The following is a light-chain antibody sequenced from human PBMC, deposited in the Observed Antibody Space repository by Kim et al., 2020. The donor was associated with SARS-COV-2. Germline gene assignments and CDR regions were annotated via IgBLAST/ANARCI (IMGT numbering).Light chain of an antibody. CDR3: HQYNSLYT. V-gene: IGKV1-5*01. Sequence: PSASVGDRLTITCRASHNINRYLAWYQQKPGKAPKLLIYDASSLESGVPSRFSGSGSGTEFTLTISSLQPDDFATYYCHQYNSLYTFGQGTKLEI. J-gene: IGKJ2*01. CDR2: DAS. CDR1: HNINRY.